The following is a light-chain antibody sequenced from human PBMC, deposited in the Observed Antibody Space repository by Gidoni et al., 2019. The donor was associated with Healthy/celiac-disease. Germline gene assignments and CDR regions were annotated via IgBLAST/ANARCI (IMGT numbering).Light chain of an antibody. Sequence: HSVLTHPPPASGTPGQRVTISCSGSSTTIGSNNVNWSRQRPGTATKLLIYSNHQRPTGVPDRFSGSKSGTAASLAISGLQSEEEADYYCAAWDDSLNGVVFGGGTKLTVL. CDR3: AAWDDSLNGVV. CDR2: SNH. J-gene: IGLJ2*01. CDR1: STTIGSNN. V-gene: IGLV1-44*01.